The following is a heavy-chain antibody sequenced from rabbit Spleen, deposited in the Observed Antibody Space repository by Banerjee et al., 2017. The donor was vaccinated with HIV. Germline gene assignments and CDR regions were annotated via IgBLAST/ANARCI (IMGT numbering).Heavy chain of an antibody. V-gene: IGHV1S45*01. CDR3: ARDTSSSFSSYGMDL. CDR2: IDVAKYGTT. D-gene: IGHD1-1*01. CDR1: GLDFSSSYW. J-gene: IGHJ6*01. Sequence: QEQLVESGGGLVRPEGSLTLTCKASGLDFSSSYWICWVRQAPGKGLEWIACIDVAKYGTTYYASWARGRFTISKTSSTTVTLQMTSLTVADTATYFCARDTSSSFSSYGMDLWGPGTLVTVS.